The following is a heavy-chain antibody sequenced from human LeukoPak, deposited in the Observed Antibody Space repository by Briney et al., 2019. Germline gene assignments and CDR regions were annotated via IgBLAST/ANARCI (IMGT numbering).Heavy chain of an antibody. D-gene: IGHD6-13*01. Sequence: QPGRSLRLSCAASGFTFSSYGMHWVRQAPGKGLEWVAVIWYDGIKEYYADSVKGRFTISRDNSKNTLYLQMNSLRAEDTAVYYCARGQQLAYYFDYWGQGTLVTVSS. CDR2: IWYDGIKE. CDR1: GFTFSSYG. CDR3: ARGQQLAYYFDY. V-gene: IGHV3-33*01. J-gene: IGHJ4*02.